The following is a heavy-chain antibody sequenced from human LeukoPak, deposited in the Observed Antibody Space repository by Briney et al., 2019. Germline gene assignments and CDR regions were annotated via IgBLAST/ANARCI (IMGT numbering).Heavy chain of an antibody. J-gene: IGHJ3*02. Sequence: GGSLRLSCAASGFTFSDYYMSWIRQAPGKGLEWISYITSSGSTIYYADSVKDRFTISRDNAKNSLYLQMNSLRAEDTAVYYCAGHYAASVAFDIWGQGTMVTVSS. CDR2: ITSSGSTI. V-gene: IGHV3-11*01. D-gene: IGHD3-16*01. CDR3: AGHYAASVAFDI. CDR1: GFTFSDYY.